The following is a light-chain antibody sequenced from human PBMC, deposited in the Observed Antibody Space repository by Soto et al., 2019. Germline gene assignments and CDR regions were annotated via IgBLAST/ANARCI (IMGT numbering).Light chain of an antibody. CDR1: QSVTTY. CDR3: QQYGNSPIT. Sequence: EVVLTQFPATLSLSPGESATLSCRASQSVTTYLAWYQQKPGQAPRLLIYDASTRATGIPARFSGSGSGTDFTLTISRLEPEDFAVYYCQQYGNSPITFGQGTRLEIK. CDR2: DAS. V-gene: IGKV3-11*01. J-gene: IGKJ5*01.